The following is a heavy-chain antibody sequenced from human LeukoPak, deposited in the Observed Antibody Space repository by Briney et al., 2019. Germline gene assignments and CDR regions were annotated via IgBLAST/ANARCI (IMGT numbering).Heavy chain of an antibody. D-gene: IGHD2-2*01. CDR2: ISGDGGST. CDR3: AKAEGGYCSSTSCPEINY. Sequence: GGSLRLSCAASGFTFDDYAMHWVRQAPGKGLEWVSLISGDGGSTYYADSVKGRFTISRDNSKNSLYLQMNSLRTEDTALYYCAKAEGGYCSSTSCPEINYWGQGTLDTVSS. V-gene: IGHV3-43*02. J-gene: IGHJ4*02. CDR1: GFTFDDYA.